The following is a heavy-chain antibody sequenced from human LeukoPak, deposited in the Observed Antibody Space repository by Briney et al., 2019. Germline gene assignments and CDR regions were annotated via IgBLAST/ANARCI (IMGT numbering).Heavy chain of an antibody. CDR2: ISGSGGST. D-gene: IGHD3-22*01. Sequence: GGSLRLSCAASGFTFSSYAMSWIRQAPGKGLEWVSAISGSGGSTCYADSVKGRFTISRDNSKNTLYLQMNSLRAEDTAVYYCAKDRSRSYYYDSSGAFSTDYWGQGTLVTVSS. J-gene: IGHJ4*02. CDR3: AKDRSRSYYYDSSGAFSTDY. V-gene: IGHV3-23*01. CDR1: GFTFSSYA.